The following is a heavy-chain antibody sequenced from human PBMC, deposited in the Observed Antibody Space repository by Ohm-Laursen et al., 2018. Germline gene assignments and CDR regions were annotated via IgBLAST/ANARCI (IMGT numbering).Heavy chain of an antibody. CDR3: SKDLYSVSYDYHYGMDV. J-gene: IGHJ6*02. CDR2: ISYDGSNK. V-gene: IGHV3-30*18. Sequence: SLRLSCAASGFTFSRHGMHWVRQAPGKGLEWVAVISYDGSNKYYADSVKGRFTISRENSKNTLYLQMNSLRAEDTAVYYCSKDLYSVSYDYHYGMDVWVQGTTVTVS. D-gene: IGHD1-26*01. CDR1: GFTFSRHG.